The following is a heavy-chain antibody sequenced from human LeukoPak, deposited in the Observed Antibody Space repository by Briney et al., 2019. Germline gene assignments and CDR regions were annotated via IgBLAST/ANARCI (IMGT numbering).Heavy chain of an antibody. D-gene: IGHD3-22*01. J-gene: IGHJ3*02. CDR3: ARYFYDSSGYREDFEI. V-gene: IGHV4-59*01. CDR1: GGSISSYY. CDR2: IYYSGST. Sequence: SVILPLTCTVSGGSISSYYWSWIRQPPGKGLEWIGYIYYSGSTNYNPSLKSRVTISVDTSKNQFSLKLSSVTAADTAVYYCARYFYDSSGYREDFEIWGQGTMVTVSS.